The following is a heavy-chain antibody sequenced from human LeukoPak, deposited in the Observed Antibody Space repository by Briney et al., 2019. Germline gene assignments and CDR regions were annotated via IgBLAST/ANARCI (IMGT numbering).Heavy chain of an antibody. V-gene: IGHV3-7*04. Sequence: PGGSLRLSCAASGFSFRISWMSWVRQAPGKGLEWVASIKEDGSEKNYVDSVKGRFTISRDNDNNSLYLHMNSLRVDDTAFSYCARGGRPDSWGQGTLVTVSS. D-gene: IGHD1-26*01. J-gene: IGHJ5*01. CDR1: GFSFRISW. CDR2: IKEDGSEK. CDR3: ARGGRPDS.